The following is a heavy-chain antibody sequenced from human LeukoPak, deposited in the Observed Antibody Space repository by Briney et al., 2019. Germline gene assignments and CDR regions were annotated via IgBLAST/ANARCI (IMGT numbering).Heavy chain of an antibody. V-gene: IGHV3-48*02. CDR1: GFTFSSYS. J-gene: IGHJ6*02. CDR2: ISSSSSTI. D-gene: IGHD5-18*01. CDR3: ARDPPAVDTAMAYYYGMDV. Sequence: GGSLRLSCAASGFTFSSYSMNWVRQAPGKGLEWVSYISSSSSTIYYADSVKGRFTISRDNAKNPLYLQMNSLRDEDTAVYYCARDPPAVDTAMAYYYGMDVWGQGTTVTVSS.